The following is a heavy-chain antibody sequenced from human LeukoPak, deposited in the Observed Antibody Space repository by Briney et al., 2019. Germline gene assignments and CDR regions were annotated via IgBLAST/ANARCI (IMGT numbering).Heavy chain of an antibody. CDR2: IYSDGST. CDR1: GFTVSDNY. J-gene: IGHJ6*03. V-gene: IGHV3-66*01. D-gene: IGHD6-19*01. Sequence: GGSLRLSCAASGFTVSDNYMSWVRQAPGKGLEWVSVIYSDGSTYYADSVKGRFTISRDDSKNTLYLQMNSLKTEDTAVYYCTTAAPAVAVNYYMDVWGKGTTVTVSS. CDR3: TTAAPAVAVNYYMDV.